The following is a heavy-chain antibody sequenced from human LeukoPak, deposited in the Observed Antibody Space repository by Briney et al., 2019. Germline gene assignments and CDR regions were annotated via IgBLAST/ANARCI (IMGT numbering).Heavy chain of an antibody. Sequence: SETLSLTCAVYGGSFSGYYWSWIRQPPGKGLEWIGEINHSGSTNYNPSLKSRVTISVDTSKNQFSLKLSSVTAADTAVCYCARRMVYCSGGSCSKPWYFDYWGQGTLVTVSS. CDR3: ARRMVYCSGGSCSKPWYFDY. D-gene: IGHD2-15*01. V-gene: IGHV4-34*01. J-gene: IGHJ4*02. CDR1: GGSFSGYY. CDR2: INHSGST.